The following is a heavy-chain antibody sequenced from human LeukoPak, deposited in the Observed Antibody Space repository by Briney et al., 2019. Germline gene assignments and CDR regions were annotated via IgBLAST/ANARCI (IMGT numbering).Heavy chain of an antibody. V-gene: IGHV4-59*02. Sequence: PSETLSLTCSVSNGAVKNYYWTWIRQPPGQGLEWIGNFLYSGTTTYRASLDSRLIISVDTSKNTFSLRFFSVTAADTAVYYCATLVYSGSRYHFDTWGQGTLVTVS. J-gene: IGHJ4*02. CDR1: NGAVKNYY. CDR2: FLYSGTT. D-gene: IGHD1-26*01. CDR3: ATLVYSGSRYHFDT.